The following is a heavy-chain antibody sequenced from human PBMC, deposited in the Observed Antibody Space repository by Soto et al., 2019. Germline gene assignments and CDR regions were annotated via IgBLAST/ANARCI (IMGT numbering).Heavy chain of an antibody. D-gene: IGHD3-22*01. CDR1: GGSISSYY. CDR2: IYYSGST. Sequence: QVQLQESGPGLVKPSETLSLTCTVSGGSISSYYWSWIRQPPGKGLEWIGYIYYSGSTNYNPSLKSRVTRSVDTSKNQFPLTLSPVTAADTAVYYCARSTPYDSSGYYFDSWGQGTLVTVSS. J-gene: IGHJ4*02. V-gene: IGHV4-59*01. CDR3: ARSTPYDSSGYYFDS.